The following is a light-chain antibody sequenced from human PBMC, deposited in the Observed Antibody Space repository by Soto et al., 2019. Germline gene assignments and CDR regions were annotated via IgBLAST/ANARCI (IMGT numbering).Light chain of an antibody. J-gene: IGKJ1*01. CDR2: DVS. CDR1: QSVSSSY. Sequence: IVLTQSPGTLSLSPGERATLSCRSSQSVSSSYLAWYQQKPGQAPRLLIYDVSSRATGIPDRFSGSGSGTDFTLTISRLAPEDFAVYYCQQYGSSPTFGQGTKVEIK. CDR3: QQYGSSPT. V-gene: IGKV3-20*01.